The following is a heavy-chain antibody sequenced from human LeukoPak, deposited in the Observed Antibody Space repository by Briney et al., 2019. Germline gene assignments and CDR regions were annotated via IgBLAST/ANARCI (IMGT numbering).Heavy chain of an antibody. J-gene: IGHJ5*02. D-gene: IGHD4-17*01. CDR2: IYPGDSAT. CDR1: GYSFSNYW. CDR3: ARQGRLGSGDYEGNNWFDP. V-gene: IGHV5-51*01. Sequence: LGESLKISCKGSGYSFSNYWIGWVRQMPGKGLEWMGIIYPGDSATKYSPSLQGQVTISADKSISTAYLQWSSLKASDTAMYYCARQGRLGSGDYEGNNWFDPWGQGTLVTVSS.